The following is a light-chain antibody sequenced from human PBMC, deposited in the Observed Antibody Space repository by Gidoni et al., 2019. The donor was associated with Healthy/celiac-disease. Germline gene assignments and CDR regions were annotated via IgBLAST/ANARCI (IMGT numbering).Light chain of an antibody. Sequence: QSALTQPASVSGSPGQSINISCTGTSSDVGDYNYVSCYQQHPGKAPKLMIDEVSNRTSGVSNRFPGSKSGNTASLTISGLQAEDEADYYCSSYTSTFPYVFGTGTKVTVL. J-gene: IGLJ1*01. CDR3: SSYTSTFPYV. CDR2: EVS. CDR1: SSDVGDYNY. V-gene: IGLV2-14*01.